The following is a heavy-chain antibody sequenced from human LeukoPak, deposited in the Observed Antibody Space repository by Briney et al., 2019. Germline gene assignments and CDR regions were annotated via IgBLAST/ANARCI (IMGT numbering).Heavy chain of an antibody. CDR3: ARDLWSVYDTSGYYRDFDF. V-gene: IGHV1-18*01. CDR2: IGGYDGDR. D-gene: IGHD3-22*01. CDR1: GFPFISYG. J-gene: IGHJ4*02. Sequence: GASVKVSCKASGFPFISYGFSWVRQAPGQGLEWMGWIGGYDGDRHYAQKFQGRVTITTDTSTSTAYMELRGLRSDDTAVYYCARDLWSVYDTSGYYRDFDFWGQGTLVTVSP.